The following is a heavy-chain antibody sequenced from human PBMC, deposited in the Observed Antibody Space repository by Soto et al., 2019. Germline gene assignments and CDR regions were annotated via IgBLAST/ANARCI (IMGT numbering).Heavy chain of an antibody. J-gene: IGHJ6*02. CDR3: ARAYYDFWSGYYLYYYYGMDV. CDR1: GFTLSSYA. CDR2: ISYDGSNK. Sequence: QVQLVESGGGVVQTGRSLRLSCAASGFTLSSYAKHWVRQAPGKGLEWVEVISYDGSNKYYADSVKGRFTISRDNSKNTLYLQMNSLRAEDTAVYYCARAYYDFWSGYYLYYYYGMDVWGQGTTVTVPS. V-gene: IGHV3-30-3*01. D-gene: IGHD3-3*01.